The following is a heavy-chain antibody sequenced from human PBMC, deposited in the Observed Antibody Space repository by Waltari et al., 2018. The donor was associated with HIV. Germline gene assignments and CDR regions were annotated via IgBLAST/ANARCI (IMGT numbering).Heavy chain of an antibody. V-gene: IGHV2-5*02. J-gene: IGHJ4*02. CDR2: SYWDDDK. D-gene: IGHD6-13*01. CDR1: GFSLSTSAVG. CDR3: ANRKSSSWYFDF. Sequence: QITLKESGPTVVKPIQTLTLTCTFSGFSLSTSAVGVGWIRQPPGKPLEWLALSYWDDDKRYSPSLKSRVTITKDPSKNQVVLTMSKMDPIDTATYYCANRKSSSWYFDFWGQGTLVTVSS.